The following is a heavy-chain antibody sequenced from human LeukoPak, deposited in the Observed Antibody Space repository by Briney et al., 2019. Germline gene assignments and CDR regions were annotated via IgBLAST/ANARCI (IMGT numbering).Heavy chain of an antibody. CDR2: IKQDGSEK. V-gene: IGHV3-7*03. Sequence: GRSLRLSCAASGFTFSSYGMHWVRQAPGKGLEWVANIKQDGSEKYYVDSVKGRFTISRDNAKNSLYLQMNSLRAEDTAVYYCARRYFDIWGQGTMVTVSS. CDR3: ARRYFDI. CDR1: GFTFSSYG. J-gene: IGHJ3*02.